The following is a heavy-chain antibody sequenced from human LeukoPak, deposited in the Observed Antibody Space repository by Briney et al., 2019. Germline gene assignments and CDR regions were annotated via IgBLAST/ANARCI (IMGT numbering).Heavy chain of an antibody. CDR1: GFTFSDYY. V-gene: IGHV3-74*01. D-gene: IGHD3-10*01. CDR3: ARHLNYYLDY. CDR2: ISSDGSIT. J-gene: IGHJ4*02. Sequence: GGSLRLSCAASGFTFSDYYMSWLRQAPGKGLVWVSRISSDGSITGYADSVKGRFTISRDNAKNTLYLQMNSLRAEDTAVYYCARHLNYYLDYWGQGTLVTVSS.